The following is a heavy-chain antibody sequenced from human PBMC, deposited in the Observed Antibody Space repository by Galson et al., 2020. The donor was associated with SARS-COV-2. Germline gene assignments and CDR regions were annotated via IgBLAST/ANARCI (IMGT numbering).Heavy chain of an antibody. V-gene: IGHV4-39*01. CDR1: GGSISSSSYY. CDR3: ARQQLLVPVDY. CDR2: IYYSAST. Sequence: SETLSLTCTVSGGSISSSSYYWGWHRQPPGKGLECIGSIYYSASTYYNPYLKSRVTISVDTSKNQFPLKLSSVTAADTAVYYCARQQLLVPVDYWGQGTLVTVSS. D-gene: IGHD6-13*01. J-gene: IGHJ4*02.